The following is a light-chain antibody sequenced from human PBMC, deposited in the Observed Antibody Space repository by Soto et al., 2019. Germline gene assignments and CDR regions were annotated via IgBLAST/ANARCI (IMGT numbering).Light chain of an antibody. V-gene: IGKV3-11*01. CDR1: QSVSSY. CDR3: QQLSNWPLT. J-gene: IGKJ4*01. CDR2: DAS. Sequence: ESVLTQSAATLSLYPGERATLSCRASQSVSSYLAWYQQKPGQAPRLLIYDASNRATGIPARFSGSGSGTDFTLTISSLEPEDFAVYYCQQLSNWPLTFGGGTKVDIK.